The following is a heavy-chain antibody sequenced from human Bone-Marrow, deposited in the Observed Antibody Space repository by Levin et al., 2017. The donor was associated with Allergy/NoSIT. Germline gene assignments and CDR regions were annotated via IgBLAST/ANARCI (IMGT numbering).Heavy chain of an antibody. J-gene: IGHJ4*02. D-gene: IGHD3-9*01. Sequence: ASVKVSCKASGYTFNNYGISWVRQAPGQGLEWMGWISVYMGVSNYAEKFNGRVTMTTDTSTNTAYMDLRSLRSDDTAVYFCARDSRYETLTGSTPPDYWGQGTLVTVSS. CDR1: GYTFNNYG. V-gene: IGHV1-18*01. CDR2: ISVYMGVS. CDR3: ARDSRYETLTGSTPPDY.